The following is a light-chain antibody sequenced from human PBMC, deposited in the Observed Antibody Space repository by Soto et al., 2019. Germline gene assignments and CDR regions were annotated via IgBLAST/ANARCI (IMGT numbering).Light chain of an antibody. V-gene: IGLV2-23*01. CDR2: EAS. CDR1: SSDVGGYNY. J-gene: IGLJ3*02. CDR3: CSYAGTSTWV. Sequence: QSVLTQPASVSGYPGQSITISCTGTSSDVGGYNYVSWYQQNPGKAPKLMIYEASKRPSGVSNRFSGSKSGNTASLTISGLQAEDETDYYCCSYAGTSTWVFGGGTKLTVL.